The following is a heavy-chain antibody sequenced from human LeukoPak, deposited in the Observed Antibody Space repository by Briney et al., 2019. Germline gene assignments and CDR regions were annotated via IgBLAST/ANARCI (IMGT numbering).Heavy chain of an antibody. CDR1: ILTFINYY. V-gene: IGHV3-21*01. CDR2: ISTNCGFI. Sequence: GGSLRLLCTVSILTFINYYMNWVRHSRGKGLEWVSSISTNCGFIFYADSVRRRFTVSRDNTKNSLYLQMDTLTADDTAVYLCACIRGPSDYWGQGTLVTVSS. D-gene: IGHD4-17*01. J-gene: IGHJ4*02. CDR3: ACIRGPSDY.